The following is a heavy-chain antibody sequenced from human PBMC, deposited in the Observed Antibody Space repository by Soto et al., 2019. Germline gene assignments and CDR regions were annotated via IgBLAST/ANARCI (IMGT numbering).Heavy chain of an antibody. J-gene: IGHJ5*02. CDR1: GFTFSSHA. D-gene: IGHD4-4*01. Sequence: EVQLLESGGGLVQPGGSLRLSCAASGFTFSSHAMSWVRQAPGKGLEWVSSMSGSDDNTYHADSVKGRFTVSRDNSKNTLYLQMNSLRVEDTAVYYCAKGSYTNYNWFDPWGQGTLVTVSS. V-gene: IGHV3-23*01. CDR2: MSGSDDNT. CDR3: AKGSYTNYNWFDP.